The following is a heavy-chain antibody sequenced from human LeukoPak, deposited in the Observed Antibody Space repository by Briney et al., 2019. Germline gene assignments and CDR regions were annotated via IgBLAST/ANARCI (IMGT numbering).Heavy chain of an antibody. CDR2: INHSGST. CDR3: ARGGYIDY. V-gene: IGHV4-34*01. Sequence: SETLSLTCAVYGGSFSGYYWSWIRQPPGKGLEWIGEINHSGSTNYNPSLKSRVTISVDTSKNQFSLKLSSVTAADTAVYYRARGGYIDYWGQGTLVTVSS. J-gene: IGHJ4*02. CDR1: GGSFSGYY. D-gene: IGHD5-12*01.